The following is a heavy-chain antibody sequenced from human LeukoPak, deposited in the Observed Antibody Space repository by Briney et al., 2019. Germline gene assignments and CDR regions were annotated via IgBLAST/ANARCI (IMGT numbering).Heavy chain of an antibody. CDR1: GFTVNNKY. CDR2: IYNDGRT. D-gene: IGHD3-22*01. J-gene: IGHJ3*02. Sequence: GGSLRLSCAASGFTVNNKYMTWVRQAPGKGLEWGSLIYNDGRTYYADSVKGRCTISRDNLKNVLYLQMNSLKVEDTALYYCARGLFPSGYLDAFDIWGQGTVVTVSS. CDR3: ARGLFPSGYLDAFDI. V-gene: IGHV3-53*01.